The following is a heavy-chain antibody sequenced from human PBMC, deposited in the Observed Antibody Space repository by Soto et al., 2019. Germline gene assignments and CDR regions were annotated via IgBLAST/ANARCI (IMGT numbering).Heavy chain of an antibody. V-gene: IGHV3-23*01. D-gene: IGHD3-22*01. CDR1: GFPFCSYG. CDR2: ISGSGVST. J-gene: IGHJ4*02. Sequence: RPSCAASGFPFCSYGLSWVRPAPGEGLGWVSAISGSGVSTYYADSVKGRFTISRDNSKNTLYLQMNSLRAEDTAVYYCAKSPGMYYYDSSGYYHYDYWGQGTLVTVSS. CDR3: AKSPGMYYYDSSGYYHYDY.